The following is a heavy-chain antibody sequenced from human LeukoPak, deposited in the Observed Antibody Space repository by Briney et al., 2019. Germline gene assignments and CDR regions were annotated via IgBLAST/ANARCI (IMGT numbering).Heavy chain of an antibody. CDR1: GYTFTTYD. V-gene: IGHV1-8*01. Sequence: ASVKVSCKASGYTFTTYDINGARQATGQGLEGRGWMNPNSGKTGYAQTFQGRVTMTRNTSISTAYMELSSLRSEDTAVYYCARGPSWFDPWGQGTLVTVSS. CDR2: MNPNSGKT. CDR3: ARGPSWFDP. J-gene: IGHJ5*02.